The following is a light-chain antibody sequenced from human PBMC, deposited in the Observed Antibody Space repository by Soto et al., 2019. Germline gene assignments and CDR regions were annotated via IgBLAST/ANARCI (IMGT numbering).Light chain of an antibody. CDR3: QHTFNSPPWT. CDR1: QNIDMY. Sequence: DIHMTQSPSSLSASVGDTVTITCRASQNIDMYLNWYQQKPGKAPRVLISGASNLQSGVPSRFSGSGSGTGFTLTISSLQPEDFASYFCQHTFNSPPWTFGQGTKVDIK. CDR2: GAS. V-gene: IGKV1-39*01. J-gene: IGKJ1*01.